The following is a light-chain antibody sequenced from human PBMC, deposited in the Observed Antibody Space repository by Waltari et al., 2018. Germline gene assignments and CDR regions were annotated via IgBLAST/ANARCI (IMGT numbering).Light chain of an antibody. V-gene: IGLV1-47*02. CDR3: AAWDNSLSSPV. Sequence: QSVLTQPPSASGAPGQSVTIPCSGSSSTIGSNYVYWYQQLPGTAPNLLIYYSDQRPSGVPDRFSGSKSGTSASLAITGLRSEDEADYYCAAWDNSLSSPVFGGGTRLTVL. CDR1: SSTIGSNY. J-gene: IGLJ2*01. CDR2: YSD.